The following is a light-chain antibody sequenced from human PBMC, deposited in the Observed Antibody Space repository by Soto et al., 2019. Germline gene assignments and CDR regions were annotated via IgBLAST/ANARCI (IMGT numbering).Light chain of an antibody. CDR1: QSLLHSNGNKY. J-gene: IGKJ5*01. V-gene: IGKV2-28*01. Sequence: DIVMTQSPLSLPVTPGEPASISCRSSQSLLHSNGNKYLEWYLQKPGQSPQLLIYLGSNRASGVPDRFSGSGYATYLTLKIRRVEPEDVGFYYWKQALRPPFTFGQGTRLEIK. CDR3: KQALRPPFT. CDR2: LGS.